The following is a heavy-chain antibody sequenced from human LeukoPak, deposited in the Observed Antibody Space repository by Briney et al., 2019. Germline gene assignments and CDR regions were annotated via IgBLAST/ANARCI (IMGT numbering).Heavy chain of an antibody. CDR2: IYSGGST. CDR3: ARVAVTLNSSSWYMRTYYFDY. J-gene: IGHJ4*02. Sequence: PGGSLRLTCAASGFTVSSNYMSWVRQAPGKGLEWVSVIYSGGSTYYADSVKGRYTISRDNSKNTLYLQMNSLRAEDTAVYYCARVAVTLNSSSWYMRTYYFDYWGQGTLVTVSS. V-gene: IGHV3-53*01. D-gene: IGHD6-13*01. CDR1: GFTVSSNY.